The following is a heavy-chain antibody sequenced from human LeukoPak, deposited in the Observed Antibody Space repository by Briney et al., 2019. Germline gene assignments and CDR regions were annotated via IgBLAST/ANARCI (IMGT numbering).Heavy chain of an antibody. J-gene: IGHJ6*02. CDR1: GFTFSGST. CDR2: IRSKANNYAT. CDR3: IRGAASGSYYGFDV. Sequence: GGSLRLSCAASGFTFSGSTMHWVRQASGKGLEWVGRIRSKANNYATAYATSVKGRYTLSRDDSKNTAYLQMNSLKTEDTAVYYCIRGAASGSYYGFDVWGQGATVTVSS. V-gene: IGHV3-73*01. D-gene: IGHD1-26*01.